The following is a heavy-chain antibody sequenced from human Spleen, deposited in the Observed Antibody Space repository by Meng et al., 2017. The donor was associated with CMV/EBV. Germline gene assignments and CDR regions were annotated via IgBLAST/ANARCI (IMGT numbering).Heavy chain of an antibody. CDR1: GYTFTGYY. V-gene: IGHV1-2*02. CDR3: ARDMVSFGYFGY. CDR2: INPHRGDT. D-gene: IGHD5-18*01. J-gene: IGHJ4*02. Sequence: ASVKVSCKASGYTFTGYYIHWVRQAPGQGFEWMGWINPHRGDTDYAQKFQGKVTMTRDTSTSTVYMQLSSLRSEDTAVYYCARDMVSFGYFGYWGQGMLVTVSS.